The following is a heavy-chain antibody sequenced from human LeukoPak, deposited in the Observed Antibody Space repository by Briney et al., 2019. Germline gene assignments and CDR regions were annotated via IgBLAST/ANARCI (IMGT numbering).Heavy chain of an antibody. CDR2: IYYSGST. J-gene: IGHJ4*02. D-gene: IGHD5-12*01. Sequence: MTSETLSLTCTVSGGSISSGGYYWSWIRQHPGKGLEWIGYIYYSGSTYYNPSLKSRVTISVDTSKNQFSLKLSSVTAADTAVYYCASFMVVTRYFDYWGQGTLVTVSS. CDR3: ASFMVVTRYFDY. CDR1: GGSISSGGYY. V-gene: IGHV4-31*03.